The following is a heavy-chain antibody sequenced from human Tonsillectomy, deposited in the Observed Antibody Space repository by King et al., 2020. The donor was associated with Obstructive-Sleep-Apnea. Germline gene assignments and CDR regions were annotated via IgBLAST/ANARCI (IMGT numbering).Heavy chain of an antibody. CDR2: INSDGSTT. CDR1: GFTLSSYW. CDR3: ARAMRGSFDY. J-gene: IGHJ4*02. V-gene: IGHV3-74*01. Sequence: VQLVESGGGLVQPGGSLRLSCAASGFTLSSYWMHLVRQAPGKGLVWVSRINSDGSTTNYADSVKGRFTISGDNAKNTLYLQMNSLRAEDTAVYYCARAMRGSFDYWGRGTLVTVPS. D-gene: IGHD3-22*01.